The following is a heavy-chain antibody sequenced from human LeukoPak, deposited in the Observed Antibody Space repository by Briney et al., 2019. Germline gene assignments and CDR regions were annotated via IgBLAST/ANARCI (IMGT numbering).Heavy chain of an antibody. CDR1: GGSISSGDYY. D-gene: IGHD3-22*01. CDR3: ARDYYDSSGYYYYYYGMDV. V-gene: IGHV4-30-4*01. Sequence: SETLSPTCTVSGGSISSGDYYWGWIRQPPGKGLEWIGYIYYSGSTYYNPSLKSRVTISVDTSKNQFSLKLSSVTAADTAVYYCARDYYDSSGYYYYYYGMDVWGQGTTVTVSS. J-gene: IGHJ6*02. CDR2: IYYSGST.